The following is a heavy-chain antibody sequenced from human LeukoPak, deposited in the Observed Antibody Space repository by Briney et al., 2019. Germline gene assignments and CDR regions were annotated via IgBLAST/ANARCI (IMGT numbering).Heavy chain of an antibody. Sequence: PSETLSLTCTVSGGSISSGSYYWSWIRQPAGKGLEWIGRIYTSGSTNYNPSLESRVTISVDTSKNQFSLKLSSVTAADTAVYYCARTYDTTRRDYWGQGTLVTVSS. D-gene: IGHD3-22*01. V-gene: IGHV4-61*02. CDR1: GGSISSGSYY. CDR3: ARTYDTTRRDY. CDR2: IYTSGST. J-gene: IGHJ4*02.